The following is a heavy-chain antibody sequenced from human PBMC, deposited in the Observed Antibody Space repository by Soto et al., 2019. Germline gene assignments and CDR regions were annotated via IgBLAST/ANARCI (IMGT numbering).Heavy chain of an antibody. V-gene: IGHV3-30-3*01. CDR3: TRGEAASGTSPIYFDY. CDR1: GFSFSNYA. J-gene: IGHJ4*02. CDR2: LSYDGSSH. D-gene: IGHD6-13*01. Sequence: PGGSLRLSCAASGFSFSNYAMHWVRQAPGKGLEWVAVLSYDGSSHYYAESVEGRITLSRDNSKNTLFLQMNSLRPEDTAVYYCTRGEAASGTSPIYFDYWGQGALVTSPQ.